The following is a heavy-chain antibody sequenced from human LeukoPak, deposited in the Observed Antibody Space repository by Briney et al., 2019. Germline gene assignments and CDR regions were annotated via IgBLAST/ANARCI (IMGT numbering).Heavy chain of an antibody. D-gene: IGHD3-16*01. Sequence: QPGGSLRLSCAASGFTFSSYGMHWVRQAPGNGLEWVAVISYDGTNKYYADSVKGRFTISRDNSKNTVYPQMNSLRAEDTAVYYCAKEGGIGGYYYGMDVWGKGTTVTVSS. CDR3: AKEGGIGGYYYGMDV. V-gene: IGHV3-30*18. CDR1: GFTFSSYG. J-gene: IGHJ6*04. CDR2: ISYDGTNK.